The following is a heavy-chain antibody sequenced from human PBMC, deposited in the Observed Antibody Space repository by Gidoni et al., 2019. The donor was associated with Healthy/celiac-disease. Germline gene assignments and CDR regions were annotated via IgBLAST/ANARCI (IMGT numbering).Heavy chain of an antibody. D-gene: IGHD3-22*01. CDR2: ISSSSSYI. CDR3: ARDRYYYDSSGF. Sequence: EVQLVESGGGLVKPGGSLRLSRAASGFPFSSYSMNWVRQAPGKGLVWVSSISSSSSYISYADSVQGRFTISRDNAKNSLYLQMNSLRAEDTAVYYCARDRYYYDSSGFWGQGTLVTVSS. V-gene: IGHV3-21*01. CDR1: GFPFSSYS. J-gene: IGHJ4*02.